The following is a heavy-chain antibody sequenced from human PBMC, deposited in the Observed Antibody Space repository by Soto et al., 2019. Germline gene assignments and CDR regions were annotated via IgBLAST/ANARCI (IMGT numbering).Heavy chain of an antibody. CDR3: ASLQLWSKPYFDY. CDR1: GGSISSYY. J-gene: IGHJ4*02. Sequence: SETLSLTCAVSGGSISSYYWSWIRQPPGKGLEWIGYIYYSGSTNYNPSLKSRVTISVDTSKNQFSLKLSSVTAADTAVYYCASLQLWSKPYFDYWGQGTLVTVSS. D-gene: IGHD5-18*01. CDR2: IYYSGST. V-gene: IGHV4-59*08.